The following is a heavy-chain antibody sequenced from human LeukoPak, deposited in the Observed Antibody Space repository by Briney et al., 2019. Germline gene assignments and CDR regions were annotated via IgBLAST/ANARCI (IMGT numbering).Heavy chain of an antibody. J-gene: IGHJ4*02. Sequence: SETLSLTCVVSAYSISSGYYWGWVRQPPGKRLEWIASINHGGVTHYSPSLKSQVTMSVDTSKNQFSLKLSSVTAADTAMYYCARVTTLGYFDYWGQGTLVTVSS. D-gene: IGHD3-3*01. CDR3: ARVTTLGYFDY. CDR2: INHGGVT. V-gene: IGHV4-38-2*01. CDR1: AYSISSGYY.